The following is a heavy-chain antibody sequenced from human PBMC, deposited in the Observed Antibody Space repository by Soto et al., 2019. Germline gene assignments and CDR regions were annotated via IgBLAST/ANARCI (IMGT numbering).Heavy chain of an antibody. CDR3: THIIRWGDSVVPSTSFYYAMGV. CDR2: IKSEIEGATT. Sequence: GGSLRLSCAASGLTFSYAWMNWVRQAPGKGLEWVGRIKSEIEGATTDYAAPVKGRFTISRDDSKSTLYLQMNSLKTEDTALYYCTHIIRWGDSVVPSTSFYYAMGVWGQGTTVTVSS. D-gene: IGHD2-21*02. J-gene: IGHJ6*02. CDR1: GLTFSYAW. V-gene: IGHV3-15*07.